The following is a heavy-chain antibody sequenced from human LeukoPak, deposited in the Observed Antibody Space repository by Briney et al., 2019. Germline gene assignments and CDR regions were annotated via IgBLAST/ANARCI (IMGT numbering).Heavy chain of an antibody. D-gene: IGHD6-19*01. Sequence: SETLSLTCTVSGGSISSYYWSWIRRPPGKGLEWIGYIYYSGSTNYNPSLKSRVTISVDTSKNQFSLKLSSVTAADTAVYYCARGLYSGWVWFDPWGQGTLVTVFS. CDR2: IYYSGST. CDR1: GGSISSYY. V-gene: IGHV4-59*01. J-gene: IGHJ5*02. CDR3: ARGLYSGWVWFDP.